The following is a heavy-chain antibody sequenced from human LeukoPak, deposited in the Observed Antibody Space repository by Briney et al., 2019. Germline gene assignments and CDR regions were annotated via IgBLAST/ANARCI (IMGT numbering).Heavy chain of an antibody. CDR2: ISISGGST. Sequence: GGSLRLSCAASGFTFSSSAMSWVRQAPGKGLEWVSSISISGGSTYYADSVKGRFTIYRDNSKNTLYLQMNSLRAEDTAVYYCAKDLRVTITVTFFFEYWGQGTLVTVSS. J-gene: IGHJ4*02. V-gene: IGHV3-23*01. CDR3: AKDLRVTITVTFFFEY. D-gene: IGHD4-17*01. CDR1: GFTFSSSA.